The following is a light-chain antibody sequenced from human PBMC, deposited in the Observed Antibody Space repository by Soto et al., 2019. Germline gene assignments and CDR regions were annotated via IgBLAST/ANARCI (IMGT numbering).Light chain of an antibody. CDR1: QSVSSN. CDR2: GAS. Sequence: EIVMTQSPATLSVSPGERATLSCRASQSVSSNLAWYQQKPGQAPRLLIYGASTRATGIPARFSGSGSGTEFPLTIGRLQSEDFAVYYCQQYKNWPSGTLGQGTKVEIK. CDR3: QQYKNWPSGT. V-gene: IGKV3-15*01. J-gene: IGKJ1*01.